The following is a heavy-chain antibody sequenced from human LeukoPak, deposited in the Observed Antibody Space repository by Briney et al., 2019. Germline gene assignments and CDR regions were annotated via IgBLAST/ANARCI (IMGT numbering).Heavy chain of an antibody. D-gene: IGHD2-2*01. CDR2: ISSSGSNM. J-gene: IGHJ5*02. CDR1: GFTFSSYS. Sequence: GGSLRLSCAASGFTFSSYSMNSVRQAPGKGLEWVSSISSSGSNMFYADSEKGRFTVSRDSAKNSLYLQMNSLRAEDTALYYCARDYLVVPAAMWWFDPRGQGTLVTVSS. CDR3: ARDYLVVPAAMWWFDP. V-gene: IGHV3-21*01.